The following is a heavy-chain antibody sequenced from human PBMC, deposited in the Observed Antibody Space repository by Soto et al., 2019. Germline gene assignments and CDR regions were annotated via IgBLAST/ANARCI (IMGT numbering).Heavy chain of an antibody. CDR2: INHSGST. Sequence: QVQLQQWGAGLLKPSETLSLTCAVYGGSFSGYYWSWIRQPPGKGLEWIGEINHSGSTNYNPSLKSRVTISVATSNSQFPLKLSSVTAADTAVYYSARGSGFWSSSPTRLAYYYGMDVWGQGTTVTVSS. V-gene: IGHV4-34*01. J-gene: IGHJ6*02. CDR3: ARGSGFWSSSPTRLAYYYGMDV. D-gene: IGHD3-3*01. CDR1: GGSFSGYY.